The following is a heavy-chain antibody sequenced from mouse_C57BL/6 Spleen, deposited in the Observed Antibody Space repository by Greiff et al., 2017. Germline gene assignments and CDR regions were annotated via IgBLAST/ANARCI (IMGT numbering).Heavy chain of an antibody. Sequence: EVMLVESGGGLVKPGGSLKLSCAASGFTFSDYGMHWVRQAPEKGLEWVAYISSGSSTTYYADTVKGRFTISRDNAKNTLFLQLTSLRSEDTAMYYCARLGGYWYFDVWGTGTTVTVSS. D-gene: IGHD3-3*01. V-gene: IGHV5-17*01. CDR2: ISSGSSTT. CDR3: ARLGGYWYFDV. J-gene: IGHJ1*03. CDR1: GFTFSDYG.